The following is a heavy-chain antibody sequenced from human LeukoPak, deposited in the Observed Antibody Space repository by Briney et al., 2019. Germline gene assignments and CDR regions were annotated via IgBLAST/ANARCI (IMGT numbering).Heavy chain of an antibody. CDR1: GFTFSDYY. CDR3: AKEGGASGSLYNWFDL. D-gene: IGHD3-10*01. CDR2: ISGSGVGT. V-gene: IGHV3-23*01. Sequence: GGSLRLSCAASGFTFSDYYMSWVRQAPGKGLEWVSGISGSGVGTYYADSVKGRFTISRDNSKNTLYLQMNSLRVEDTAVYYCAKEGGASGSLYNWFDLWGQGTLVTVSS. J-gene: IGHJ5*02.